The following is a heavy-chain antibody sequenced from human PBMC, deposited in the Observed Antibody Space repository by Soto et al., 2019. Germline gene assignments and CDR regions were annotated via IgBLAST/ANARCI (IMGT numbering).Heavy chain of an antibody. CDR2: ISGSGTTT. V-gene: IGHV3-23*01. Sequence: EVQLLESGGGLVQPGGSLRLSCAASGFTFTNYAMNWVRQAPGKGLEWFSSISGSGTTTYYADSVQGRFTISRDNSRHTLYLEMNSLRAEDTAVYYCARDLFLQVYYGSGNYYALDYWGQGTLVPVSS. CDR1: GFTFTNYA. CDR3: ARDLFLQVYYGSGNYYALDY. D-gene: IGHD3-10*01. J-gene: IGHJ4*02.